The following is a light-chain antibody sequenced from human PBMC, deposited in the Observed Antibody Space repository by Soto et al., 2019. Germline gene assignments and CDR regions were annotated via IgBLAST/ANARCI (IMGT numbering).Light chain of an antibody. CDR1: QSIGRY. Sequence: DIQMTQSPSSLSASVGDRVTITCRASQSIGRYLNWYQQKPGKAPKGLIYAASSLQSGVTSRFSGSGTGTDVTLTINSLQPEDLATYYCQQSDSASWTFGQGTKVEIK. J-gene: IGKJ1*01. CDR2: AAS. V-gene: IGKV1-39*01. CDR3: QQSDSASWT.